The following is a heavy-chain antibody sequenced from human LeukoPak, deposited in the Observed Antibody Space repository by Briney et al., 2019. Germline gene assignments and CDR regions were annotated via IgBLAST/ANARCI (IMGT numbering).Heavy chain of an antibody. Sequence: GESLRLSCAASGFTYSNIWTHWVRQAPGRGLVWVSRINTDGSATSYADSVKGRFTISRDNAKNTLYLQMNSLRAEDSAVYHCTRGNMVRGTNWGQGTLVTVSS. CDR2: INTDGSAT. CDR1: GFTYSNIW. V-gene: IGHV3-74*01. CDR3: TRGNMVRGTN. J-gene: IGHJ4*02. D-gene: IGHD3-10*01.